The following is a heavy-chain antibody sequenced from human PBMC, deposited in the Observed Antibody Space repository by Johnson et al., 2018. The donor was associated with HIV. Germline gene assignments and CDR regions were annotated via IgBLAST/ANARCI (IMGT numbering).Heavy chain of an antibody. CDR2: ISSSGDTT. D-gene: IGHD5-18*01. CDR1: GFTFSDYY. Sequence: QVQLVESGGGLVKPGGSLRLSCAASGFTFSDYYMTWIRQAPGKGLEWVSYISSSGDTTYYAGSVKGRFTISRDNSKNTLYLQMNSLRVDDTAIYYCARAYTYGAFDIWGQGTMVTVSS. J-gene: IGHJ3*02. CDR3: ARAYTYGAFDI. V-gene: IGHV3-11*04.